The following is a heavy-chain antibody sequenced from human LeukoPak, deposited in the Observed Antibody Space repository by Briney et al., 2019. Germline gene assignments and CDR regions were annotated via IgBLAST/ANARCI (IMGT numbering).Heavy chain of an antibody. J-gene: IGHJ6*02. V-gene: IGHV3-30*18. CDR3: AKDKRGWQDYYYYYGMDV. CDR2: ISYDGSNK. Sequence: GGSLRLSCAASGFTFSSYGMHWVRQAPGKGLECVAVISYDGSNKYYADSVKGRFTISRDNSKNTLYLQMNSLRAEDTAVYYCAKDKRGWQDYYYYYGMDVWGQGTTVTVSS. CDR1: GFTFSSYG. D-gene: IGHD2-15*01.